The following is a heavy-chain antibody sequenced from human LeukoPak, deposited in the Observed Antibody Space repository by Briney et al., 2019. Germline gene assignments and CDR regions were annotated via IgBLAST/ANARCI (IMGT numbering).Heavy chain of an antibody. CDR1: GFTFSTYW. J-gene: IGHJ4*02. V-gene: IGHV3-7*01. Sequence: GGSLRLSCGASGFTFSTYWMSWVRQAPGKGLEWVANIKQDGSDKYYVDSVKGRFTISKDNAKNSLYLQVNSLRAEDTAVYYCARNNYWRFDYWGQGTLVTVSS. CDR2: IKQDGSDK. D-gene: IGHD1-1*01. CDR3: ARNNYWRFDY.